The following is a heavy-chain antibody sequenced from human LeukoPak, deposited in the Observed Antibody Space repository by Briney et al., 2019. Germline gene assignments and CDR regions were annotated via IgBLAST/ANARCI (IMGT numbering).Heavy chain of an antibody. CDR3: ARVGATYGDPLECDY. CDR1: GYSFATYA. CDR2: TSGYNGKT. J-gene: IGHJ4*02. Sequence: ASVKVSSKASGYSFATYAITWVRQAPGLGLEWMGWTSGYNGKTNYAPKLQGRLTMTTDTSTSTAYMELRSLRSDDTAMYYCARVGATYGDPLECDYWGQGTLVTVSS. D-gene: IGHD1-26*01. V-gene: IGHV1-18*01.